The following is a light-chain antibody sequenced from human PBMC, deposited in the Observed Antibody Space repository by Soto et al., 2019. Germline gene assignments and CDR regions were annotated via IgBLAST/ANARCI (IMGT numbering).Light chain of an antibody. CDR1: QSVSSY. CDR3: QQRSTWPPT. J-gene: IGKJ1*01. CDR2: DAS. V-gene: IGKV3-11*01. Sequence: EIVLTQSPATLSLSPGERATLSCRASQSVSSYLAWYQQKPGQAPRLLIYDASNRATGIPARFSGSGSGTDFTLTISSLEPEGFAVYYCQQRSTWPPTFGQGTKVDIK.